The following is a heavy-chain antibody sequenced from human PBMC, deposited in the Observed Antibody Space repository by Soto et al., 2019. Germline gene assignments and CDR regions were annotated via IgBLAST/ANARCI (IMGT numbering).Heavy chain of an antibody. J-gene: IGHJ6*02. V-gene: IGHV5-10-1*01. Sequence: PGESLKISCKGSGYSFTSYWISWVRQMPGKGLEWVGRIDPSDSYTNYSPSFQGHVTISADKSISTAYLQWSSLKASDTAMYYCARHQVGAVAGTASYYYYGMDVWGQGTTVTVSS. CDR1: GYSFTSYW. D-gene: IGHD6-19*01. CDR2: IDPSDSYT. CDR3: ARHQVGAVAGTASYYYYGMDV.